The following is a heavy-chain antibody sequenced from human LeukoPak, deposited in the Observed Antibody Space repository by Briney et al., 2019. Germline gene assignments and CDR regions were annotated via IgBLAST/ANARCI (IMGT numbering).Heavy chain of an antibody. D-gene: IGHD4-17*01. J-gene: IGHJ4*02. CDR2: IYYSGST. CDR3: ARHNPQTTVTSLDY. V-gene: IGHV4-39*01. CDR1: GGSISSSSYY. Sequence: SETLSLTCTVSGGSISSSSYYWGWIRQPPGKGLEWIGSIYYSGSTYYNPSLKSLVTISVDTSKNQFSLKLSSVTAADTAVYYCARHNPQTTVTSLDYWGQGTLVTVSS.